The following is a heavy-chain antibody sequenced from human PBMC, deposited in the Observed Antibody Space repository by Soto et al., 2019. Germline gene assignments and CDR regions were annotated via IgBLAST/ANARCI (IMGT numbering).Heavy chain of an antibody. CDR3: ARRAGNRRGYPIDY. CDR2: IYDSGST. J-gene: IGHJ4*02. V-gene: IGHV4-31*02. D-gene: IGHD5-18*01. Sequence: WTWSRQRSGKGLEWIGYIYDSGSTSYNPSLASRVSISADTSNNHFSLTLISVTAADTAVYYCARRAGNRRGYPIDYWGQGIPVTVSS.